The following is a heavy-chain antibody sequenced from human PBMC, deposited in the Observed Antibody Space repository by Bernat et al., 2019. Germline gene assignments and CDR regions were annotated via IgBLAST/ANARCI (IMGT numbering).Heavy chain of an antibody. CDR2: IYYSGST. CDR1: GGSISSGGYY. Sequence: QVQLQESGPGLVKPSQTLSLTCTVSGGSISSGGYYWSWIRQHPGKGLEWIGYIYYSGSTYYNPSLKSRVTISVDTSKNQFSLKLSSVTAADTAVYHCARDQPNYYDSSGLNDRGQGTLVTVSS. CDR3: ARDQPNYYDSSGLND. D-gene: IGHD3-22*01. V-gene: IGHV4-31*03. J-gene: IGHJ4*02.